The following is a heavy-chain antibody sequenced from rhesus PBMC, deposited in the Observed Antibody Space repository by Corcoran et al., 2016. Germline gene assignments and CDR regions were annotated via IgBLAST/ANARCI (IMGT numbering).Heavy chain of an antibody. CDR1: GYSISSAYD. V-gene: IGHV4-99*01. CDR2: INNRGST. CDR3: ARRDF. J-gene: IGHJ5-2*01. Sequence: QVQLQESGPGLVKPSETLSLTCAVSGYSISSAYDWGWIRQPPGKGLEYIGYINNRGSTYYKPSLKSRVTISKDTSKNQFSLKLSSVTAADTAVYYCARRDFWGQGVLVTVSS.